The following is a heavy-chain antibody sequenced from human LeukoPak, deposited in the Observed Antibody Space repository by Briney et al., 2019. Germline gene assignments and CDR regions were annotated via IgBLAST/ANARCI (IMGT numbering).Heavy chain of an antibody. CDR3: ARSTYYYDSSGYLYPSFFDY. Sequence: GGSLRLSCAASGFTFSSYSMNWVRQAPGKGLEWVSYISRTSHTIYYADSVKGRFTISGDNAKNSLYLQMNSLRDEDTAVYYCARSTYYYDSSGYLYPSFFDYWGQGNLVTVSS. J-gene: IGHJ4*02. D-gene: IGHD3-22*01. V-gene: IGHV3-48*02. CDR1: GFTFSSYS. CDR2: ISRTSHTI.